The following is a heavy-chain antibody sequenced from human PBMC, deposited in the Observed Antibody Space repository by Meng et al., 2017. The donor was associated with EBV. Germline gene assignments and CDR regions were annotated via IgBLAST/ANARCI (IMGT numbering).Heavy chain of an antibody. CDR2: IIPIFGTA. Sequence: QGRLVQSGAEVNKPGSSVKLSCKASGGTFSSYAISWVRQAPGQGLEWMGGIIPIFGTANYAQKFQGRVTITADKSTSTAYMELSSLRSEDTAVYYCARAEIAAAGRLDYWGQGTLVTVSS. CDR1: GGTFSSYA. D-gene: IGHD6-13*01. J-gene: IGHJ4*02. V-gene: IGHV1-69*06. CDR3: ARAEIAAAGRLDY.